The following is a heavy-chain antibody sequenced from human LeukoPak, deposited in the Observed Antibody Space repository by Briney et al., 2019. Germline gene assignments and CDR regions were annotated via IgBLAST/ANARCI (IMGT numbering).Heavy chain of an antibody. D-gene: IGHD3-3*01. Sequence: SETLSLTRAVSDDSISSGYYWGWIRQPPGKGLEWIGSIHHSGSTYYNPSLKSRVIISVDTTKHPFSLKLSSVTAADTAVYYCARDQRVVTVLDCWGQGTLVTVSS. J-gene: IGHJ4*02. CDR1: DDSISSGYY. CDR3: ARDQRVVTVLDC. CDR2: IHHSGST. V-gene: IGHV4-38-2*02.